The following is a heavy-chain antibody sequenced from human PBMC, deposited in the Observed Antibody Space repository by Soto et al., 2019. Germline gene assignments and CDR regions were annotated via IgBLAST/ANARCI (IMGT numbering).Heavy chain of an antibody. J-gene: IGHJ4*02. CDR1: GFTFSSYS. V-gene: IGHV3-48*02. CDR3: ARDLNIGSFDY. Sequence: GSLRLSCAASGFTFSSYSMNWVRQAPGKGLEWVSYISSSSTIYYTDSVKGRFTISRDNAKNSLYLQMNSLRDEDTAVYYCARDLNIGSFDYWGQGTLVTVSS. CDR2: ISSSSTI. D-gene: IGHD2-15*01.